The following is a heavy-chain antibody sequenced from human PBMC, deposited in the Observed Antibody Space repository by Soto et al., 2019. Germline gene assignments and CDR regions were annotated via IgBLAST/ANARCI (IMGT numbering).Heavy chain of an antibody. Sequence: QVELVEAGGGVVQPGGSLRLSCSASGFTINTNTLHWVRQAPGKGLEWVAVISYDETNKYYADSVKGRFTISRDNPRNTLYLQMNSLRSEDTAVYYCACTSWYQPRGRIYWHLDLWGRGTLVTVSS. CDR2: ISYDETNK. V-gene: IGHV3-30-3*01. J-gene: IGHJ2*01. D-gene: IGHD6-13*01. CDR3: ACTSWYQPRGRIYWHLDL. CDR1: GFTINTNT.